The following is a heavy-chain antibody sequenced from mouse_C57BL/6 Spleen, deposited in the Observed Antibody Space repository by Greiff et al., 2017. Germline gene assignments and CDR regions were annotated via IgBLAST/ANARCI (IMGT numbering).Heavy chain of an antibody. J-gene: IGHJ3*01. CDR3: AREDYYDSSWFAY. V-gene: IGHV1-64*01. CDR2: IHPNSGST. D-gene: IGHD2-4*01. CDR1: GYTFTSYW. Sequence: VQLQQPGAELVKPGASVKLSCKASGYTFTSYWMHWVKQRPGQGLEWIGMIHPNSGSTNYNEKFKSKATLTVDKSSSTAYMQLSSLTSEDSAVYYCAREDYYDSSWFAYWGQGTLVTVSA.